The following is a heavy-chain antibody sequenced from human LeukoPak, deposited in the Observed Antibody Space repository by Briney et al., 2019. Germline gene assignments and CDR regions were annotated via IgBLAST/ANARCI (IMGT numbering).Heavy chain of an antibody. D-gene: IGHD5-12*01. Sequence: PSETLSLTCAVYGGSFTDYYWSWIRQTPGKGLEWIGEVNHSGTTNYNPSLKSRVTISVDTSKNQFSLKVTSVTAADTALYYCARAHNGYDYPWGQGTLVTVSS. J-gene: IGHJ5*02. CDR1: GGSFTDYY. CDR2: VNHSGTT. CDR3: ARAHNGYDYP. V-gene: IGHV4-34*01.